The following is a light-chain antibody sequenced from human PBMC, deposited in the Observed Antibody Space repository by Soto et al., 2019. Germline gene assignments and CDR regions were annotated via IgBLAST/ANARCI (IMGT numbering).Light chain of an antibody. V-gene: IGKV3-15*01. CDR1: HYIYSN. CDR3: QQYHNLWT. CDR2: RAS. J-gene: IGKJ1*01. Sequence: IVMTQSPATLSVSTGERATLSFTASHYIYSNVAWFQQRPGQAPRLLIYRASTRATGTPARFSGSGSGTEFTLTITSLQSEDFALYYCQQYHNLWTFGQGTKVDIK.